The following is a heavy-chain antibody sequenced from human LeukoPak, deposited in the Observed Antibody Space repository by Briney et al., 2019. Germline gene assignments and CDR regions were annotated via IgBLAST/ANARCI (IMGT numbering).Heavy chain of an antibody. J-gene: IGHJ4*02. Sequence: GGSLRLSCAASGFTFSSYSMNCVRHAPGKGLEWVSYISSSSSTIYYADFVKGRFTISRDNAKNSLYLQMNSLRAEDTAVYYCAREFSGSNYGFPFDYWGQGTLVTVSS. V-gene: IGHV3-48*01. CDR1: GFTFSSYS. CDR3: AREFSGSNYGFPFDY. CDR2: ISSSSSTI. D-gene: IGHD1-26*01.